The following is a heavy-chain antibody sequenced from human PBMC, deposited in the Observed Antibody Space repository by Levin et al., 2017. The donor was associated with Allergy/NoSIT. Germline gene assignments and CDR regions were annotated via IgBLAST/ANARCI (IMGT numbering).Heavy chain of an antibody. V-gene: IGHV5-51*01. CDR1: GYSFSNQW. J-gene: IGHJ3*01. CDR3: ARKMGPTPAFDL. Sequence: NLGESLKISCKGSGYSFSNQWIAWVRQKPGKGLEWMGIVYPGDSDTVYSPSFQGQVTFSADTSTNTAHLHWSSLKASDTAIYFCARKMGPTPAFDLWGQGTMITVSS. CDR2: VYPGDSDT. D-gene: IGHD1-26*01.